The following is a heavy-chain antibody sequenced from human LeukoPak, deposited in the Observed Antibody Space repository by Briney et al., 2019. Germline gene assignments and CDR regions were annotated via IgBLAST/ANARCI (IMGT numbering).Heavy chain of an antibody. D-gene: IGHD5-12*01. J-gene: IGHJ6*02. V-gene: IGHV4-39*01. Sequence: PSETLSLTCTVSGGSISSSSYYWGWIRQPPGKGLEWIGSIYYSGSTYYNPSLKSRVTISVDTSKNQFSLKLSSVTAADTAVYYCARLGNVVATGYYYYYGVDVWGQGTTVTVSS. CDR2: IYYSGST. CDR3: ARLGNVVATGYYYYYGVDV. CDR1: GGSISSSSYY.